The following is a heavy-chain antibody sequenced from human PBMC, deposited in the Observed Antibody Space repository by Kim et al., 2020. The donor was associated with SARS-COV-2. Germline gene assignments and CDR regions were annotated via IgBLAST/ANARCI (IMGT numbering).Heavy chain of an antibody. V-gene: IGHV4-31*03. CDR1: GGSISSGGYY. D-gene: IGHD3-22*01. CDR3: ARVGYTYDSSGYYVRYYFDY. CDR2: IYYSGST. Sequence: SETLSLTCTVSGGSISSGGYYWSWIRQHPGKGLEWIGYIYYSGSTYYNLSLKSRVTISVDTSKNQFSLKLSSVTAADTAVYYCARVGYTYDSSGYYVRYYFDYWGQGTLVTVSS. J-gene: IGHJ4*02.